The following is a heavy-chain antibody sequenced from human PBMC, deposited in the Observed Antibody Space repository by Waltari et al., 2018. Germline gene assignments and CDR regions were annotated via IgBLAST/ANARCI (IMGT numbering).Heavy chain of an antibody. CDR2: IYYSGST. CDR3: ARRSIAAAGSFQH. CDR1: GGSISSSSYY. D-gene: IGHD6-13*01. J-gene: IGHJ1*01. Sequence: QLQPQESGPGLVKPSETLSLTCTVSGGSISSSSYYWGWIRQPPGKGLEWIGSIYYSGSTYYNPSLKSRVTISVDTSKNQFSLKLSSVTAADTAVYYCARRSIAAAGSFQHWGQGTLVTVSS. V-gene: IGHV4-39*07.